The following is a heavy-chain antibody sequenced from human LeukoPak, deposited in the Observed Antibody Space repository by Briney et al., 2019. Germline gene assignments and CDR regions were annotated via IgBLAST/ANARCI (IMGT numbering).Heavy chain of an antibody. J-gene: IGHJ4*02. CDR1: GGYITNNY. D-gene: IGHD5-18*01. CDR2: IYYSGGT. V-gene: IGHV4-59*08. Sequence: SETLSLTCTISGGYITNNYWSWIRQPPGKGLEWIGYIYYSGGTNYNPSLKSRVTISVDTSKNQFSLRLSSVTAADTAVYYCAIQGRGYTYGPAGDFDYWGQGILVTVSS. CDR3: AIQGRGYTYGPAGDFDY.